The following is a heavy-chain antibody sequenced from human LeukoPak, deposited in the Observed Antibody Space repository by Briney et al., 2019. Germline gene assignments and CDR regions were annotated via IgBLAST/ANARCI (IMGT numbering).Heavy chain of an antibody. D-gene: IGHD2-15*01. CDR2: ISGSGGST. CDR1: GFTFSSYA. Sequence: PGGSLRLSCAASGFTFSSYAMSWVRQAPGKGLEWVSAISGSGGSTYYADSVKGRFTISRGNSKNTLYLQMNSLKTEDTAVYYCTREGLSIAATPDAFDIWGQGTMVTVSS. V-gene: IGHV3-23*01. J-gene: IGHJ3*02. CDR3: TREGLSIAATPDAFDI.